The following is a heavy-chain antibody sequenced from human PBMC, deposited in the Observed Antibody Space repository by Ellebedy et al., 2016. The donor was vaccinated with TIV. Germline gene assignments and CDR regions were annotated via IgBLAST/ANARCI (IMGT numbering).Heavy chain of an antibody. V-gene: IGHV4-39*07. CDR3: ARITVTSISYYHYGMDV. D-gene: IGHD4-17*01. Sequence: SETLSLTCTVSGGSISRSSYYWGWIRQPPGKGLEWIGIIYHSGNTYYNPSLKSRVTISVDTSKNQFSLKLSSVTAADTAVYYCARITVTSISYYHYGMDVWGQGTTVTVSS. CDR2: IYHSGNT. CDR1: GGSISRSSYY. J-gene: IGHJ6*02.